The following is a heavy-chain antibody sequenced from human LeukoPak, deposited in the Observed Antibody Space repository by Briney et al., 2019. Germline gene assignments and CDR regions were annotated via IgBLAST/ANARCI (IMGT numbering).Heavy chain of an antibody. CDR3: ARRPGDYSNFNWFGP. CDR1: GGSISSSTYY. Sequence: PSETLSLTCTVSGGSISSSTYYWGWIRQPPGKGLEWIGGISYSGSTYYNPSLKSRVTMSVDTSKNQFSLKLTSVTAADTAVYYCARRPGDYSNFNWFGPWGQGTLVTVSS. J-gene: IGHJ5*02. D-gene: IGHD4-11*01. CDR2: ISYSGST. V-gene: IGHV4-39*01.